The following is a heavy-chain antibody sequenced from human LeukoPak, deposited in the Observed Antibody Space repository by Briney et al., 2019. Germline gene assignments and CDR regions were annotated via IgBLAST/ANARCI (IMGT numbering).Heavy chain of an antibody. Sequence: SETLSLTCTVSGGSISSYYWSWIRQPPGKGLEWIGYIYYSGSTNYNPSLKSRVTISVDTSKNQFSLKLSSVTAADTAVYYCARVVTAIDRVFDYWGQGTLVTVSS. CDR3: ARVVTAIDRVFDY. CDR2: IYYSGST. CDR1: GGSISSYY. D-gene: IGHD2-21*02. V-gene: IGHV4-59*08. J-gene: IGHJ4*02.